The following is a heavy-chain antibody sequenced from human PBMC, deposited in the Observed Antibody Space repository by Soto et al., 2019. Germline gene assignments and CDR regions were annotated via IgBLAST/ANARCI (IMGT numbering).Heavy chain of an antibody. J-gene: IGHJ4*02. D-gene: IGHD3-22*01. V-gene: IGHV3-43*02. CDR2: ISGDGGST. CDR1: GFTFDDYA. Sequence: GGSLRLSCAASGFTFDDYAMHWVRQAPGKGLEWVSLISGDGGSTYYADSMKGRFTISRDNSKNSLYLQMNSLRTEDTALYYCAKDGNYYDSSGYYADYWGQGILVTVSS. CDR3: AKDGNYYDSSGYYADY.